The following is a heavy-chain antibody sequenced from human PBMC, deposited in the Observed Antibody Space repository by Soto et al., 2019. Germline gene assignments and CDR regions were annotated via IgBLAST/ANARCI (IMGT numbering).Heavy chain of an antibody. Sequence: SETLSLTCNVSGGSISSGGYYWTWIRQHPGKGLEWIGNIHHSGSTFYNPSLKSRVSISVDTSKNQFSLRLSSVTAADTAVYYCARGMTTVTTLDYWGQGTLVTVSS. CDR3: ARGMTTVTTLDY. J-gene: IGHJ4*02. D-gene: IGHD4-4*01. CDR2: IHHSGST. V-gene: IGHV4-31*03. CDR1: GGSISSGGYY.